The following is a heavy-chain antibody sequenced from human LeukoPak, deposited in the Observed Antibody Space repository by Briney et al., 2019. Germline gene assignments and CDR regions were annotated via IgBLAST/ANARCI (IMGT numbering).Heavy chain of an antibody. D-gene: IGHD3-10*01. CDR1: GGSISSGGYS. CDR2: IYYSGST. J-gene: IGHJ4*02. Sequence: SQTLSLTCAVSGGSISSGGYSWSWIRQPPGKGLEWIGYIYYSGSTNYNPSLKSRVTISVDTSKNQFSLKLSSVTAADTAVYYCASLNLYSGSCDYWGQGTLVTVSS. V-gene: IGHV4-30-4*07. CDR3: ASLNLYSGSCDY.